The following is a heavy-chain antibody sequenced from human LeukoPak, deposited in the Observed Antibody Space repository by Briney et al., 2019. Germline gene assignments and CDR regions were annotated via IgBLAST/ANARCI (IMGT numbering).Heavy chain of an antibody. CDR3: ARQGSEIDY. CDR1: GFTFSSYA. Sequence: GGSLRLSCAASGFTFSSYAMHWVRQAPGKGLEWVAVISYDGSNKYYADSVKGRFTVSRDNAENSLYLQMNSLRAEDTAMYYCARQGSEIDYWGQGTLVTVSS. CDR2: ISYDGSNK. V-gene: IGHV3-30*07. J-gene: IGHJ4*02.